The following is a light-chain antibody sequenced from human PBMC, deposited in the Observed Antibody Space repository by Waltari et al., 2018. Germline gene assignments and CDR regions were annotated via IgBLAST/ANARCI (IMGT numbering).Light chain of an antibody. J-gene: IGKJ4*01. CDR2: EVS. Sequence: DLVMPHTPLSRSVTPGQPASISCKSTQSLLHSDGKTYLYWYLQKPGQSPQLLIYEVSNRCSGVPDRFSGSGSGTDFTLKISRVEAEDVGVYYCMQSIQLPLTFGGGTKVEIK. CDR3: MQSIQLPLT. CDR1: QSLLHSDGKTY. V-gene: IGKV2D-29*02.